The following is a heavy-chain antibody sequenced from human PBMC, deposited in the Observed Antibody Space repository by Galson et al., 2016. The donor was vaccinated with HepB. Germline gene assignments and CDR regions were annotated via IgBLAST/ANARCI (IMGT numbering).Heavy chain of an antibody. Sequence: SLRLSCATSGFTFGDYVMTWVRQAPGKGLECIGCIRSKAYGGTTEYAASVEGRFTISRDDSKSIAYLQMNSLKTEDTAVYYCTRFHGAGQSVFDYWGQGILVTVSS. CDR1: GFTFGDYV. CDR3: TRFHGAGQSVFDY. D-gene: IGHD3-10*01. CDR2: IRSKAYGGTT. V-gene: IGHV3-49*04. J-gene: IGHJ4*02.